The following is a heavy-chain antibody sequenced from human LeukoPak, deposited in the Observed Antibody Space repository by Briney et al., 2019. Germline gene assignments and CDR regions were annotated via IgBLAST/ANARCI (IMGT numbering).Heavy chain of an antibody. CDR2: INPNSGGT. CDR3: ARDQSTSHHPDFDY. Sequence: GASVKVSCKASGYTFTCYYMHWVRQAPGQGLEWMGWINPNSGGTNYAQKFQGRVTMTRDTSISTAYMELSRLRSDDTAVYYCARDQSTSHHPDFDYWGQGTLVTVSS. J-gene: IGHJ4*02. CDR1: GYTFTCYY. V-gene: IGHV1-2*02. D-gene: IGHD5/OR15-5a*01.